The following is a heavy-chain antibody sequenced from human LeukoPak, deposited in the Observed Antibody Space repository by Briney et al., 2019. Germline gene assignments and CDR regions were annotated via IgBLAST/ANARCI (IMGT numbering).Heavy chain of an antibody. CDR3: AKAVGSISWSFDY. CDR1: GFTFSKFP. J-gene: IGHJ4*02. CDR2: ISASGDVT. V-gene: IGHV3-23*01. Sequence: GGSLRLSCAASGFTFSKFPMGWVRQAPGRGLEWVSAISASGDVTFYADSLRGRFTISRDNSKSTLYLQMDSLRGDDAAVYYCAKAVGSISWSFDYWGQGTLVTVSS. D-gene: IGHD6-13*01.